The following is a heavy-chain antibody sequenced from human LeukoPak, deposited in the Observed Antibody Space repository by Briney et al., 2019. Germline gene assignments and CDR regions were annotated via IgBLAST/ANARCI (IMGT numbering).Heavy chain of an antibody. J-gene: IGHJ4*02. CDR2: ISNNGGYT. CDR1: GFTFSSSA. CDR3: ARNGGNSDFDY. Sequence: PGGSLRLSCAASGFTFSSSAMSWVRQAPGKGLEWVSAISNNGGYTYYADSVQGRFTISRDNSKSTLCLQMNSLRAEDTAVYYCARNGGNSDFDYWGQGTLVTVSS. D-gene: IGHD4-23*01. V-gene: IGHV3-23*01.